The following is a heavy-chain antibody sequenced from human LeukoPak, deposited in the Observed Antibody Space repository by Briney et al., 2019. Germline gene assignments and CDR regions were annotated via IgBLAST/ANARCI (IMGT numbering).Heavy chain of an antibody. CDR3: ARDHDYVWGSSYGMDV. Sequence: PGGSLRLSCAASGFTFSSYWMSWVRQAPGKGLEGVANIKQDGSEKYYVDSVKGRFTISRDNAKNSLYLQMNSLRAEDTAVYYCARDHDYVWGSSYGMDVWGQGTTVTVSS. CDR2: IKQDGSEK. D-gene: IGHD3-16*01. CDR1: GFTFSSYW. V-gene: IGHV3-7*01. J-gene: IGHJ6*02.